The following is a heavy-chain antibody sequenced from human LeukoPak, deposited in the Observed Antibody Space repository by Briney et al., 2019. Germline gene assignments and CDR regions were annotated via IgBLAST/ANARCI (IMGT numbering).Heavy chain of an antibody. CDR1: GFTFSSYG. V-gene: IGHV3-30*02. D-gene: IGHD6-6*01. CDR3: AKDWGSSSGGRFDP. CDR2: IRYDGSNK. J-gene: IGHJ5*02. Sequence: PGGSLRLSCAASGFTFSSYGMHWVRQAPGKGLELVAFIRYDGSNKYYADSVKGRFTISRDNSKNTLYLQMNSLRAEDTAVYYCAKDWGSSSGGRFDPWGQGTLVTVSS.